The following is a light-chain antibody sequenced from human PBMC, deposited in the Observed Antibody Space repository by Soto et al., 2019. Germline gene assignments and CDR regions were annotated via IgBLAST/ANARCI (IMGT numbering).Light chain of an antibody. Sequence: QSVLTQPPSVSGAAGRRVTISCTGCSSNIGAGYDVHWYQQLPGTAPKLLIYGSSNRPSGVPDRFSGSKSGTSASLAITGLQAVDVADYYCQSYDSSLRRVFGGGTKLTV. V-gene: IGLV1-40*01. CDR2: GSS. J-gene: IGLJ2*01. CDR3: QSYDSSLRRV. CDR1: SSNIGAGYD.